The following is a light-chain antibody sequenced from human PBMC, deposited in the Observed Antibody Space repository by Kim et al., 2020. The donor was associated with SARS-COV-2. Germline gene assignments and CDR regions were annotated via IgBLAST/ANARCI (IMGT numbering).Light chain of an antibody. CDR2: KNN. J-gene: IGLJ3*02. CDR3: AGWDDSLNAEV. CDR1: GCNVGTNS. V-gene: IGLV1-44*01. Sequence: GERVTIPGSGSGCNVGTNSVHWYRQFPGTAPEVLIYKNNQRPSGVPDRFSGSKSGTSASLAISGLQSEDEGDYYCAGWDDSLNAEVFGGGTQLTVL.